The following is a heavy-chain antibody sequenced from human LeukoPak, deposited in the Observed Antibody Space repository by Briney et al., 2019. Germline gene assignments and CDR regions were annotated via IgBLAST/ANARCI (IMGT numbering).Heavy chain of an antibody. D-gene: IGHD5-24*01. CDR3: ARAFGYNYIFDY. J-gene: IGHJ4*02. Sequence: GGSLRLSCAASGFTFSSYSMNWVRQAPGKGLEWASSISSSSSYIYYADSVKGRFTISRDNAKNSLYLQMNSLRAGDTAVYYCARAFGYNYIFDYWGQGTLVTVSS. V-gene: IGHV3-21*01. CDR2: ISSSSSYI. CDR1: GFTFSSYS.